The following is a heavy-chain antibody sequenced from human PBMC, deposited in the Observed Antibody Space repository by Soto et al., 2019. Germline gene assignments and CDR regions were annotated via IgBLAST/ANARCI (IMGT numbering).Heavy chain of an antibody. J-gene: IGHJ1*01. CDR1: GYSISSGYY. Sequence: SETLSLTCAVSGYSISSGYYWGWIRQPPGKGLEWIGSIYHSGSTYYNPSLKSRVTISVDTSKNQFSLKLSSVTAADTAVYYCARVVIYSSPSSEYFQHWGQGTLVTVSS. V-gene: IGHV4-38-2*01. CDR3: ARVVIYSSPSSEYFQH. CDR2: IYHSGST. D-gene: IGHD6-6*01.